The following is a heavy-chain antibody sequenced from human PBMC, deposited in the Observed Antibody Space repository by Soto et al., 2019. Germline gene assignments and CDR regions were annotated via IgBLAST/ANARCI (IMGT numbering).Heavy chain of an antibody. CDR1: GDSITGGGYY. D-gene: IGHD2-15*01. CDR3: ARGGASSQWFDP. Sequence: QVQLQESGPGLVKPSQTLSLTCTVSGDSITGGGYYWSWIRQHPGKGPEWIGYIFYSGTTSYNPSLKGRVTLSVDTSKNQFSLELNSVTDADTAVYYCARGGASSQWFDPWGQGTLVTVSS. J-gene: IGHJ5*02. CDR2: IFYSGTT. V-gene: IGHV4-31*03.